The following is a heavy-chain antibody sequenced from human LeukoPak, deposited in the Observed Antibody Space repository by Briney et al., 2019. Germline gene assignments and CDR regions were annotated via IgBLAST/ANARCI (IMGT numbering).Heavy chain of an antibody. J-gene: IGHJ3*02. CDR3: ARLWSSGWYFLDAFDI. CDR1: GFTFSDYY. Sequence: GGSLRLSCAASGFTFSDYYMSWIRQAPGKGLEWVSYISSSGSTIYYADSVKGRFTISRDNAKNSLYLQMNSLRAEDTAVYYCARLWSSGWYFLDAFDIWGQGTMVTVSS. D-gene: IGHD6-19*01. CDR2: ISSSGSTI. V-gene: IGHV3-11*01.